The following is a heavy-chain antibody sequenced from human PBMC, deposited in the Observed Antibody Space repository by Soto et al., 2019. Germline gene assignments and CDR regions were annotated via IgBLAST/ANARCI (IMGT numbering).Heavy chain of an antibody. CDR1: GYSFTNND. V-gene: IGHV1-8*01. CDR3: ARMATFGSLNWFDP. Sequence: ASVKVSCKASGYSFTNNDVTWVRQATGQGLEWMGWMNPGSGDTGYAQKFQGRVTMTRDISIATAYMELSSLRSEDTAIYYCARMATFGSLNWFDPWGQGTLVTVSS. D-gene: IGHD3-16*01. J-gene: IGHJ5*02. CDR2: MNPGSGDT.